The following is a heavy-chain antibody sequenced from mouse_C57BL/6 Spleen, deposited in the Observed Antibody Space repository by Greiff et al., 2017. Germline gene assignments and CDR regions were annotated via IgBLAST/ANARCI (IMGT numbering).Heavy chain of an antibody. CDR2: INPSNGGT. D-gene: IGHD1-1*01. J-gene: IGHJ1*03. CDR1: GYTFTSYW. CDR3: ARDGNYYGSRGWYFDV. V-gene: IGHV1-53*01. Sequence: QVQLQQPGTELVKPGASVKLSCKASGYTFTSYWMHWVKQRPGQGLEWIGNINPSNGGTNYNEKFKSKATLTVDKSSSTAYMQLSSLTSEDSAVYYCARDGNYYGSRGWYFDVWGTGTTVTVSS.